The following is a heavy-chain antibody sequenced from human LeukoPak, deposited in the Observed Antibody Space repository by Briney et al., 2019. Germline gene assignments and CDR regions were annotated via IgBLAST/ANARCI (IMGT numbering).Heavy chain of an antibody. CDR2: INWNGGST. CDR3: ARVGSTLYYFDY. V-gene: IGHV3-20*04. CDR1: GFTFDDYG. Sequence: GGSLRLSCAASGFTFDDYGMSWVRQAPGKGLEWVSGINWNGGSTGHADSVKGRFTISRDNAKNSLYLQMNSLRAEDTALYYCARVGSTLYYFDYWGQGTLVTVSS. J-gene: IGHJ4*02. D-gene: IGHD3-16*01.